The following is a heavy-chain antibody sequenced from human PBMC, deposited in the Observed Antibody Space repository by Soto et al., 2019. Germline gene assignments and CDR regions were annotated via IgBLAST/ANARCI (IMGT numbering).Heavy chain of an antibody. D-gene: IGHD3-22*01. CDR1: GVSISSYY. J-gene: IGHJ3*02. V-gene: IGHV4-59*01. CDR3: ARRLIVAYDAFDI. Sequence: ETLSSTCAVSGVSISSYYWSGIRQPPGKGLEWIGYIYYSGSTNYNPSLKSRVTISVDTSKNQFSLKLSSVTAADKAVYYCARRLIVAYDAFDIWGQGTTVTV. CDR2: IYYSGST.